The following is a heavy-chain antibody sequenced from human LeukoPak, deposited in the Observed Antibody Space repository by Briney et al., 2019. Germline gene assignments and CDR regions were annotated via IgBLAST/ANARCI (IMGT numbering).Heavy chain of an antibody. CDR3: ARDMTGGIWARATSFDP. CDR1: GYTFTSYA. V-gene: IGHV1-2*02. J-gene: IGHJ5*02. CDR2: INPDSGGS. D-gene: IGHD1-14*01. Sequence: ASVKVSCKASGYTFTSYAMNWVRQAPGQGPEWMGWINPDSGGSEYGQKFQGRVTFTSDTSSTTIYMEVRSLKSDDTAVHYCARDMTGGIWARATSFDPWGQGTLVTVSS.